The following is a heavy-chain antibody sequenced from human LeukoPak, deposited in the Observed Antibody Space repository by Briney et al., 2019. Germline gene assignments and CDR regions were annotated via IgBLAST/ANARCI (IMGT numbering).Heavy chain of an antibody. J-gene: IGHJ5*02. CDR1: GGSFSGYY. CDR2: INHSGST. Sequence: SETLSLTCAAHGGSFSGYYWSWIRQPPGEGLEWIGEINHSGSTNYNPSLKSRVTISVDTSKNQFSLKLSSVTAADTAVYYCARGLDIAGPWGQGTLVTVSS. CDR3: ARGLDIAGP. V-gene: IGHV4-34*01. D-gene: IGHD5-12*01.